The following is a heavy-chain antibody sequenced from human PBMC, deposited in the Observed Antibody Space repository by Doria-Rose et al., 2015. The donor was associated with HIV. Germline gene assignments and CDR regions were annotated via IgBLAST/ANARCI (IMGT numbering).Heavy chain of an antibody. Sequence: TLKESGPVLVKPTEALTLTCTVSGVSLSSPGMGVSWIRQPPGKALEWLANIFSDDERSYRTSLKSRLTISRGTSKSQVVLTMTDMDRVDTATYYCARIKSSRWYHKYYFDFWGQGTLVIVSA. CDR2: IFSDDER. D-gene: IGHD6-13*01. J-gene: IGHJ4*02. CDR1: GVSLSSPGMG. CDR3: ARIKSSRWYHKYYFDF. V-gene: IGHV2-26*01.